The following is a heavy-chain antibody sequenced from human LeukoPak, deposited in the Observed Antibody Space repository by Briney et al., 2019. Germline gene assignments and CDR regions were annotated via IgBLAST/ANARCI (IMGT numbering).Heavy chain of an antibody. J-gene: IGHJ4*02. CDR1: GGTFSSYA. Sequence: SVKVSCKASGGTFSSYAISWVRQAPGQGLEWMGRIIPIFGTANYAQKFQGRVTITTDESTSTAYMELSSLGSEDTAVYYCARGGYYDSSGYYPLGFDYWGQGTLVTVSS. V-gene: IGHV1-69*05. D-gene: IGHD3-22*01. CDR3: ARGGYYDSSGYYPLGFDY. CDR2: IIPIFGTA.